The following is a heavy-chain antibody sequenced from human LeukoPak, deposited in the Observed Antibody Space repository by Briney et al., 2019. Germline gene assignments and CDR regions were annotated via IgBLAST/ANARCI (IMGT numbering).Heavy chain of an antibody. J-gene: IGHJ4*02. Sequence: PSETLSLTCAVSGYSISSGYYWGWIRPPPGKGLEWIGSIYHSGSTYYNPSLKSRVTISVDTSKNQFSLKLSSVTAADTAVYYCARADYGDPYYFDYWGQGTLVTVSS. CDR2: IYHSGST. D-gene: IGHD4-17*01. V-gene: IGHV4-38-2*01. CDR1: GYSISSGYY. CDR3: ARADYGDPYYFDY.